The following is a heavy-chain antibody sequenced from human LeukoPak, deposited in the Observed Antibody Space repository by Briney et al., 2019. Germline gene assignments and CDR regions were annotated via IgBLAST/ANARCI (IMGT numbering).Heavy chain of an antibody. CDR3: ARGITGTTGVDY. CDR1: GGTFSSYA. D-gene: IGHD1-20*01. Sequence: ASVKVSCKASGGTFSSYAISWVRQAPGQGLEWMGGIIPIFGTANYAQKFQGRVTITADESTSTAYMELGSLRSEDTAVYYCARGITGTTGVDYWGQGTLVTVSS. V-gene: IGHV1-69*13. CDR2: IIPIFGTA. J-gene: IGHJ4*02.